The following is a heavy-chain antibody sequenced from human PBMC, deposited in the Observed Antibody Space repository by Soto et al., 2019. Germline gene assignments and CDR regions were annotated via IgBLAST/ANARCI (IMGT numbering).Heavy chain of an antibody. J-gene: IGHJ6*02. CDR3: ATYSSGWYNHYYGMDV. Sequence: QVQLVESGGGLVKPGGSLRLSCAASGFTFSDYYMSWIRQAPGKGLEWVSYISSSSSYTNYADSVKSRFTISRDNAKNSLYLQMNSLRAEDTAVYYCATYSSGWYNHYYGMDVWGQGTTVTVSS. V-gene: IGHV3-11*05. CDR2: ISSSSSYT. D-gene: IGHD6-19*01. CDR1: GFTFSDYY.